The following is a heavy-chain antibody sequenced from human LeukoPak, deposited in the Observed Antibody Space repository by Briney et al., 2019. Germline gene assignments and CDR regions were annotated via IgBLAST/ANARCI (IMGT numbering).Heavy chain of an antibody. CDR3: AREAAVAKRGDYFDY. CDR2: INHGGST. Sequence: PSEALSLTCAVYGGSFSGYYWSWIRQPPGKGLEWIGEINHGGSTNYNPSLKSRVIISVDTSKNQVSLKLSSVTAADTTVYYCAREAAVAKRGDYFDYWGQGSLV. CDR1: GGSFSGYY. J-gene: IGHJ4*02. V-gene: IGHV4-34*01. D-gene: IGHD4-23*01.